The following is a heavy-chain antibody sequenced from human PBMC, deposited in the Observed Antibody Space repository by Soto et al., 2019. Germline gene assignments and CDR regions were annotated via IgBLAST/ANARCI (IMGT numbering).Heavy chain of an antibody. J-gene: IGHJ5*02. CDR2: MNPNSGNT. Sequence: QVQLVQSGAEVKKPGASVRISCKASGYTFTSYDINWVRQATGQGLEWMGWMNPNSGNTGYAQKVQGRVTMTRNTSIRKGYMELRSLRSEDMAVYYCPRESKRADRPLDPWGQGTLVTVSS. CDR3: PRESKRADRPLDP. CDR1: GYTFTSYD. V-gene: IGHV1-8*01. D-gene: IGHD1-1*01.